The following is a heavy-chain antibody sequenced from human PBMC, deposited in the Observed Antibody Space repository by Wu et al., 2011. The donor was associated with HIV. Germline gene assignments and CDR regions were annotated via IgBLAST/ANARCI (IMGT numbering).Heavy chain of an antibody. CDR1: GGTFNTYA. D-gene: IGHD3-22*01. J-gene: IGHJ3*02. V-gene: IGHV1-69*06. Sequence: VQSGAEVKKPGSSVKVSCKASGGTFNTYAIGWVRQAPGQGLEWMGGIIPIFDKPNYGQNFQGRITITADRATNTAYVELSRLRSEDTALYYCAVGLVVNDAFEIWGQGTAVTVSS. CDR3: AVGLVVNDAFEI. CDR2: IIPIFDKP.